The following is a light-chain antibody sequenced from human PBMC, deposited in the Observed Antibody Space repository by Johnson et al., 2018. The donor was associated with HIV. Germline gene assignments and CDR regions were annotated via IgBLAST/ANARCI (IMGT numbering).Light chain of an antibody. Sequence: QSVLTQPPSVSAAPGQKVTISCSGSSSNIANIYVSWYQQLPGTAPKLLIYDNNNRPSGIPDRFSGSKSGTSATLGITGLQTGDEAYYYYGTWDSSLRAGVFGTGTKVTVL. CDR1: SSNIANIY. J-gene: IGLJ1*01. CDR2: DNN. CDR3: GTWDSSLRAGV. V-gene: IGLV1-51*01.